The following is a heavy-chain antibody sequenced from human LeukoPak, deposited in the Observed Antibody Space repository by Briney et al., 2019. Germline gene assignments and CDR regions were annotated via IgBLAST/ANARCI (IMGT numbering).Heavy chain of an antibody. J-gene: IGHJ4*02. V-gene: IGHV4-30-4*08. CDR2: IYYSGST. CDR1: GGSTSSGGYY. D-gene: IGHD6-13*01. CDR3: AREALSIAAAGGFDY. Sequence: PSETLSLTCTVSGGSTSSGGYYWSWIRQHPGKGLEWIGYIYYSGSTYYNPSLKSRVTISVDTSKNQFSLKLSSVTAADTAVYYSAREALSIAAAGGFDYWGQGTLVTVSS.